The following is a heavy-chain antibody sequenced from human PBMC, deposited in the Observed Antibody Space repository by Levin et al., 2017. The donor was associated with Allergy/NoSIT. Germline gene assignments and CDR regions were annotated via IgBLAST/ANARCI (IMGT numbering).Heavy chain of an antibody. CDR2: IYLSGST. J-gene: IGHJ4*02. CDR1: GGSISSGGYS. Sequence: SQTLSLTCAVSGGSISSGGYSWSWIRQPPGKGLEWIGNIYLSGSTYYNPSLKSRVTISVDRSKNQFSLNFSSVTAADTAVYYCARVAGYSYGYYFDYWGQGTLVTVSS. D-gene: IGHD5-18*01. V-gene: IGHV4-30-2*01. CDR3: ARVAGYSYGYYFDY.